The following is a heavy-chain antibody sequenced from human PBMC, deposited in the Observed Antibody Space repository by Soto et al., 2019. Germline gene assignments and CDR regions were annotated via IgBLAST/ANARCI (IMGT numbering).Heavy chain of an antibody. CDR1: GFSFSNYA. CDR3: AKYPYYGSGSYRVLDY. CDR2: IYGSGSNT. V-gene: IGHV3-23*05. J-gene: IGHJ4*02. Sequence: EVQLLESGGGLVQPGGSLRLSCAASGFSFSNYAMSWVRPAPGKGLEWVSTIYGSGSNTYFADSVTGRFTISRDKSKNTLYLQMNSLGAEATAVYYCAKYPYYGSGSYRVLDYWGQGTLVTVSA. D-gene: IGHD3-10*01.